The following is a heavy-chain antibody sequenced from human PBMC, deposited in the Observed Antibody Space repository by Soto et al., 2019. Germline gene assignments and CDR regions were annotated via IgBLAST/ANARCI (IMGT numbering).Heavy chain of an antibody. CDR1: GFTFSSYS. V-gene: IGHV3-21*01. J-gene: IGHJ6*02. D-gene: IGHD2-21*02. CDR2: ITRNSDI. Sequence: GGSLRLSCAASGFTFSSYSMHWVRQAPGKGLEWVAAITRNSDIYYADSVKGRFTISRDNAQNSVSLQMDSLRAEDTAVYYCAREETAWPLAYGLDVWGQGTTVTVSS. CDR3: AREETAWPLAYGLDV.